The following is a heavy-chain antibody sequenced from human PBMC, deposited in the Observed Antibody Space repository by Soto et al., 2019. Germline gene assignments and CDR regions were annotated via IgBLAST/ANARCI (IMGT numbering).Heavy chain of an antibody. CDR3: AIVKVGATTPNYYYYGMDV. V-gene: IGHV4-4*02. CDR1: NGSISTSNC. D-gene: IGHD1-26*01. Sequence: SEPLSLTRSVSNGSISTSNCRPSAPQPPGKGLEWIGEIYHSGSTNYNPSLKSRVTISVDKSKNQFSLKLSSVTAADTAVYYCAIVKVGATTPNYYYYGMDVWGQWTTVT. J-gene: IGHJ6*02. CDR2: IYHSGST.